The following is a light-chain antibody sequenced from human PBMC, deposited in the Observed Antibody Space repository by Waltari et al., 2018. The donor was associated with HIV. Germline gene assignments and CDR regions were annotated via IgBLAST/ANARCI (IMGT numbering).Light chain of an antibody. V-gene: IGLV3-10*01. Sequence: SYELTQPPSVSVSPGQTARITCSGDALPTKYAYWYQQTSGQAPVLVIYEDTNRPSGIPERFSGSSSGTMAPLTISGAQVEYEADYYCYATDSSGNHGGVFGGGTKLTVL. J-gene: IGLJ3*02. CDR2: EDT. CDR3: YATDSSGNHGGV. CDR1: ALPTKY.